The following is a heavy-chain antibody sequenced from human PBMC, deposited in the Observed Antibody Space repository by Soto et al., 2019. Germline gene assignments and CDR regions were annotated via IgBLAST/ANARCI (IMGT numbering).Heavy chain of an antibody. CDR2: IYWDDDK. CDR3: AHSATVPSGSYYYFDC. J-gene: IGHJ4*02. D-gene: IGHD3-22*01. V-gene: IGHV2-5*02. Sequence: HITLKESDPTLVKPTQTLTLTCTFSGFSLSTSGLGVGWIRQPPGTALQWLALIYWDDDKRYSPSLKSRLTITKDTSKSQVGLTMTNMDPVDTATYSCAHSATVPSGSYYYFDCRVQGTLVTVSS. CDR1: GFSLSTSGLG.